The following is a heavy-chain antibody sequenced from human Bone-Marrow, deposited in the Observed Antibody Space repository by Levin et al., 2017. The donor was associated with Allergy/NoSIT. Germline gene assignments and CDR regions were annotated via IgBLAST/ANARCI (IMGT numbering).Heavy chain of an antibody. D-gene: IGHD6-19*01. V-gene: IGHV1-58*02. CDR3: AADSSGWGWAFDI. CDR1: GFTFTSSA. CDR2: IVVGSGNT. J-gene: IGHJ3*02. Sequence: SVKVSCKASGFTFTSSAMQWVRQARGQRLEWIGWIVVGSGNTNYAQKFQERVTITRDMSTSTAYMELSSLRSEDTAVYYCAADSSGWGWAFDIWGQGTMVTVSS.